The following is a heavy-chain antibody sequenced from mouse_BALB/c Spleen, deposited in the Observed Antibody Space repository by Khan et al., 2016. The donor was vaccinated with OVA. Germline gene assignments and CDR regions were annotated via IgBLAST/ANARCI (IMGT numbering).Heavy chain of an antibody. D-gene: IGHD1-1*01. CDR2: ISGDSSTI. V-gene: IGHV5-17*02. J-gene: IGHJ2*01. CDR3: ATSYYYGYYFDY. CDR1: GFTFSSYG. Sequence: EVELVESGGGLVQPGGSRKLSCAASGFTFSSYGMHWVRQAPEKGLEWVAYISGDSSTIYYADTVKGRFTISRDNPKNTLFLQMTSLMSDDTAMYYCATSYYYGYYFDYWGPGTTLTVSS.